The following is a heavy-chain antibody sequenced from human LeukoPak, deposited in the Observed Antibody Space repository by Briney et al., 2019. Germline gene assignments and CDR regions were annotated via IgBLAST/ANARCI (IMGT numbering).Heavy chain of an antibody. J-gene: IGHJ4*02. D-gene: IGHD6-13*01. V-gene: IGHV4-39*02. CDR1: GGSISSSSYY. CDR2: IYYSGIT. CDR3: ARGSGYSSSWYDY. Sequence: PSETLSLTCTVSGGSISSSSYYWGWIRQPPGKGLEWIGSIYYSGITYYNPSLKSRVTISVDTSKNHFSLKLNSVTAADTAVYSCARGSGYSSSWYDYWGQGTLVTVSS.